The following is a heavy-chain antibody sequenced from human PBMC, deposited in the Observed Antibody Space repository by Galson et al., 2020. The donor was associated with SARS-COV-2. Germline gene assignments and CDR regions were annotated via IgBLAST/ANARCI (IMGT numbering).Heavy chain of an antibody. CDR1: GFSFSSYC. J-gene: IGHJ4*02. Sequence: GGSLRLSCAAYGFSFSSYCIHWVSQAPGNGLEWVAVISYDGSNKYYADSVKGRFTISRDNSKNTLYLQMNSLRAEDTAVYYCATLTGTNGFGYWGQGTLVTVSS. V-gene: IGHV3-30*03. D-gene: IGHD2-8*01. CDR2: ISYDGSNK. CDR3: ATLTGTNGFGY.